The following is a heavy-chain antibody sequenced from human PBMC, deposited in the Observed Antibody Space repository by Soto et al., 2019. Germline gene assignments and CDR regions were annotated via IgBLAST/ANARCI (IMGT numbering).Heavy chain of an antibody. J-gene: IGHJ3*02. CDR1: GYTFTSYA. CDR3: ARDPSTTISTRDDAFDI. V-gene: IGHV1-3*01. D-gene: IGHD2-2*01. CDR2: INAGNGNT. Sequence: ASVKVSCKASGYTFTSYAMHWVRQAPGQRLEWMGWINAGNGNTKYSQKFQGRVTITRDTSASTAYMELSSLRSEDTAVYYCARDPSTTISTRDDAFDIWGQGTMVTV.